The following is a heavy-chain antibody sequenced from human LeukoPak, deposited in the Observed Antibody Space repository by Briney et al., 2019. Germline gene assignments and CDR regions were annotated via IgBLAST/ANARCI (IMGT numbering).Heavy chain of an antibody. CDR2: ISYDGSNK. Sequence: GGSLRLSCAASGFTFSSYAMHWVRQAPGKGLEWVAVISYDGSNKYYADSVKGRFTISRDNSKNTLYLQMNSLRAEDTAVYYCARDLRQLWLFDYWGQGTLVTVSS. V-gene: IGHV3-30*04. CDR1: GFTFSSYA. D-gene: IGHD5-18*01. CDR3: ARDLRQLWLFDY. J-gene: IGHJ4*02.